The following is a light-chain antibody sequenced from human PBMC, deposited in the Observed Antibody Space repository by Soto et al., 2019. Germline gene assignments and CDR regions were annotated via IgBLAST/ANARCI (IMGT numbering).Light chain of an antibody. CDR3: QKYDSSQWT. Sequence: EIVFTQSPATISLSPVEIDTLSCKSSQSVSSSYLAWYKQTPGQATRILVYDTYYRATGVPDRFSGSGSGKDFTITIRRLENEDSEVYYCQKYDSSQWTVEQGTQVDIK. CDR1: QSVSSSY. CDR2: DTY. J-gene: IGKJ1*01. V-gene: IGKV3-20*01.